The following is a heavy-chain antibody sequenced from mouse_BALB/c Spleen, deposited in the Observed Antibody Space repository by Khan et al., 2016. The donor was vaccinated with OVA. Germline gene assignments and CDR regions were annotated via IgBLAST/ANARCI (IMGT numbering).Heavy chain of an antibody. J-gene: IGHJ3*01. V-gene: IGHV5-6*01. Sequence: EVELVESGGDLVKPGGSLKLSCAASGFTFSSYSMSWVRQTPDKRLEWVATLSSGGDYTYYPDSVKGRFTISRDNAKNTLYLQMSSLKSEDTAMYYCASHLTGSFAYWGQGTLVNVSA. D-gene: IGHD4-1*01. CDR2: LSSGGDYT. CDR3: ASHLTGSFAY. CDR1: GFTFSSYS.